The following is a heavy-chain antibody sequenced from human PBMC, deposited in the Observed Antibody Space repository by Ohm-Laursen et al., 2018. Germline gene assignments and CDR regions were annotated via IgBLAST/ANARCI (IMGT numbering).Heavy chain of an antibody. J-gene: IGHJ4*02. Sequence: SLRLSCAASGFTFDDYAMHWVRQAPGKGLEWVSGISWNSGSIGYADSVKGRFTISRDNAKNSLYLQMNSLRAEDTALYYCAKAVPQGSGWLAPPFDYWGQGTLVTVSS. CDR2: ISWNSGSI. CDR3: AKAVPQGSGWLAPPFDY. D-gene: IGHD6-19*01. V-gene: IGHV3-9*01. CDR1: GFTFDDYA.